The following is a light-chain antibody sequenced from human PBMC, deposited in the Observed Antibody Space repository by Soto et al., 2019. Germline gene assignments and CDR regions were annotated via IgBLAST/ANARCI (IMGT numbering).Light chain of an antibody. CDR3: LQHNSSPWT. CDR2: VAS. Sequence: DIQMTQSPSAMSASVGDRVTITCRASQGISNYLAWFQQKPGKVPKRLIYVASSLQSGVPPRCSGSGSGAEFTLTTSSLQPEDFASYYCLQHNSSPWTVGQETKVEI. J-gene: IGKJ1*01. CDR1: QGISNY. V-gene: IGKV1-17*03.